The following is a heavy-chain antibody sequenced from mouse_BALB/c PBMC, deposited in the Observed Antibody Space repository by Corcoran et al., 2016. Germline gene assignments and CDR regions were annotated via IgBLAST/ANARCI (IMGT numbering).Heavy chain of an antibody. CDR2: ILPGSGST. CDR3: ARDGSSYQGFAD. D-gene: IGHD1-1*01. J-gene: IGHJ3*01. V-gene: IGHV1-9*01. Sequence: QVQLQQSGAELMKPGASVKISCKATGYTFSSYWIEWVKQRPGHGLEWIGEILPGSGSTNYNEKVKGKATFTADTSSNTAYMQLSSLTKEDSAVYYCARDGSSYQGFADWGQGTLVTVSA. CDR1: GYTFSSYW.